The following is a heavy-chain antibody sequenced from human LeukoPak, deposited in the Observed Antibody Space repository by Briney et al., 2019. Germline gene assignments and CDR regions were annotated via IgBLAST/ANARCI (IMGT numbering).Heavy chain of an antibody. J-gene: IGHJ4*02. Sequence: GGSLRLSCAASGFTFSSYAMSWVRQAPGKGLEWVSYISSSGSTRHYADSVKGRFTISRDNSKNTLYLQMNSLRAEDTAVYYCAKGGYCSSTSCPTGYYFDYWGQGTLVTVSS. CDR3: AKGGYCSSTSCPTGYYFDY. V-gene: IGHV3-23*01. D-gene: IGHD2-2*01. CDR2: ISSSGSTR. CDR1: GFTFSSYA.